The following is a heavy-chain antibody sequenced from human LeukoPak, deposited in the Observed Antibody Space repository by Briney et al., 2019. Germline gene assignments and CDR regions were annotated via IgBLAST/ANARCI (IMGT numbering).Heavy chain of an antibody. D-gene: IGHD4-17*01. V-gene: IGHV1-2*02. CDR1: GYTFTGYY. Sequence: GASVKVSCKASGYTFTGYYMHWVRQAPGQGLEWMGWINPNSGGTNYAQKFQGRVTMTRDTSISTAYMELRRLRSDDTAVYYRAREVPDGDHELNFDYWGQGTLVTVSS. J-gene: IGHJ4*02. CDR3: AREVPDGDHELNFDY. CDR2: INPNSGGT.